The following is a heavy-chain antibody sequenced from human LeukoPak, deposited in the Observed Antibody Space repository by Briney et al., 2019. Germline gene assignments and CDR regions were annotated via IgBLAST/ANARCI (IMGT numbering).Heavy chain of an antibody. V-gene: IGHV3-21*01. CDR2: ISSSGSYI. D-gene: IGHD5-24*01. Sequence: GGSLRLSCAASGFTFSSYSMNWVRQAPGKGLEWVSSISSSGSYIYYADSVKGRFTISRDNAKNSLYLQMNSLRAEDTAVYYCARGEMATTTEYYFDYWGQGTLVTVSS. CDR1: GFTFSSYS. J-gene: IGHJ4*02. CDR3: ARGEMATTTEYYFDY.